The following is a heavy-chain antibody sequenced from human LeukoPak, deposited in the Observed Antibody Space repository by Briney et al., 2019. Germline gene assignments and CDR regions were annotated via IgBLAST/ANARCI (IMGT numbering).Heavy chain of an antibody. CDR1: GFTFSNYE. CDR2: ITSSGNTI. CDR3: ARGSPGY. Sequence: GGSLRLSCAASGFTFSNYEMNWVRQAPGKGLEWVSYITSSGNTIYYANSVKGRSTISRDNAKNSLYLQMNSLRAEDTAVYYCARGSPGYWGQGTLVTVSS. J-gene: IGHJ4*02. V-gene: IGHV3-48*03.